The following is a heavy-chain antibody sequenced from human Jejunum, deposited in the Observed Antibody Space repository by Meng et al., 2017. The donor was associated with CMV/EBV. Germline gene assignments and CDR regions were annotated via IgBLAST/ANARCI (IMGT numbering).Heavy chain of an antibody. CDR3: ARGFLNGYQPFDY. J-gene: IGHJ4*02. V-gene: IGHV1-69*12. Sequence: QFQLMQAGAGGKEPGSSMKVSCKSSGGSVNNYAFNWVRQAPGQGLEWMGGIIAIFKTPNYAQKFQGRLTITADESTGTSYMELTSLTSEDTAVYYCARGFLNGYQPFDYWGQGTLVTVSS. CDR1: GGSVNNYA. D-gene: IGHD5-24*01. CDR2: IIAIFKTP.